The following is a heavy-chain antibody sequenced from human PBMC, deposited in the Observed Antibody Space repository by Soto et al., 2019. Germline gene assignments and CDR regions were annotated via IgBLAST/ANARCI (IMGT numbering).Heavy chain of an antibody. V-gene: IGHV3-11*01. CDR1: GFIFSDHY. CDR3: VRGPHYGAWVDYFDY. D-gene: IGHD4-17*01. Sequence: GGAPRLSCAASGFIFSDHYLGWIRPAPRKGLEWLSYITGSGATIRYADSVKGRITISRDNTKNSLYLQMNSLRAEDTAVYYCVRGPHYGAWVDYFDYWGQGTLVTVSS. CDR2: ITGSGATI. J-gene: IGHJ4*02.